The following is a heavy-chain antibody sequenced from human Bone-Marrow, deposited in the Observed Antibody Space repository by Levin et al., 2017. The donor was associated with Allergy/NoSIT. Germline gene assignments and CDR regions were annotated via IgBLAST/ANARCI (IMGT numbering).Heavy chain of an antibody. Sequence: PGGSLRLSCVVSGVTFSGHWMSWVRQAPGKGLQWVANINHDGSDKYYVDSVKGRFTISRDNAKNSLYLQMNSLRVEDTAVYYCAGGYPWGQGTLVTVSS. CDR3: AGGYP. CDR1: GVTFSGHW. D-gene: IGHD6-13*01. CDR2: INHDGSDK. J-gene: IGHJ5*02. V-gene: IGHV3-7*03.